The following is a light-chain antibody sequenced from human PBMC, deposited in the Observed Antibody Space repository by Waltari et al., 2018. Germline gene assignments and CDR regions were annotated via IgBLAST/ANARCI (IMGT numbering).Light chain of an antibody. CDR2: DVN. Sequence: QSALTQPASVSGSPGQSITISCTGTSSDIGSYNYVSWYQHHPGNAPKLMIFDVNNRPSGVSDRFSGSKSGNTASLTISGLQAEDEADYYCSSYTTTSTLLVVFGGGTKLTVL. V-gene: IGLV2-14*03. J-gene: IGLJ2*01. CDR1: SSDIGSYNY. CDR3: SSYTTTSTLLVV.